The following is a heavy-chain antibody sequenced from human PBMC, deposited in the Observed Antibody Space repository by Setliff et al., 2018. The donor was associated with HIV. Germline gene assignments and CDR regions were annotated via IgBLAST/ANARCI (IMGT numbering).Heavy chain of an antibody. J-gene: IGHJ4*02. CDR2: ISSSSSYI. Sequence: PGGSLRLSCAASGFTFSSYSMNWVRQAPGKGLEWVSSISSSSSYIYYADSVKGRFTISRDNAKSSLYLQMNSLRAEDTAVYYCARGVAAAGTDYWGQGTLVTVSS. CDR1: GFTFSSYS. D-gene: IGHD6-13*01. CDR3: ARGVAAAGTDY. V-gene: IGHV3-21*01.